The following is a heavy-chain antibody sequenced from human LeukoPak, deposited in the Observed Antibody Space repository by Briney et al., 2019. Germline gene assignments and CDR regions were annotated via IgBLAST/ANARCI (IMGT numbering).Heavy chain of an antibody. D-gene: IGHD2-21*01. J-gene: IGHJ4*02. CDR2: ISYDGSNK. V-gene: IGHV3-30*18. CDR1: GFTFSSYG. Sequence: PGGSLRLSCAASGFTFSSYGMHWVRQAPGKGLEWVAVISYDGSNKYYADSVKGRFTISRDNSKNTLYLQMNSLRAEDTAVYYCAKNRYSYFAYWGQGTLVTVSS. CDR3: AKNRYSYFAY.